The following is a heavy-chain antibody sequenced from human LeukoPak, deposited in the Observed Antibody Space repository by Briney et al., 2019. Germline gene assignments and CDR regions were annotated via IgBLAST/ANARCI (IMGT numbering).Heavy chain of an antibody. CDR1: GGSFSGYY. J-gene: IGHJ6*02. D-gene: IGHD2-15*01. V-gene: IGHV4-34*01. Sequence: SETRSLTCAVYGGSFSGYYWSWIRQPPGKGLEWIGEINHSGSTNYNPSLKSRVTISVDTSKNQFSLKLSSVTAADTAVYYCARTPRVVVAATTGYYGMDVWGQGTTVTVSS. CDR3: ARTPRVVVAATTGYYGMDV. CDR2: INHSGST.